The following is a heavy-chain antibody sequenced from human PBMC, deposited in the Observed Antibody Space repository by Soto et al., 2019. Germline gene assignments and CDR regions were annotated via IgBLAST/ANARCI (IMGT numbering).Heavy chain of an antibody. Sequence: GGSLRLSCAASGFTFDDYAMHWIRQAPGKGLEWVSGISWNSGSIGYADSVKGRFTISRDNAKNSLYLQMNSLRAEDTALYYCAKDAGWFDPWGQGTLVTVSS. CDR3: AKDAGWFDP. CDR1: GFTFDDYA. V-gene: IGHV3-9*01. CDR2: ISWNSGSI. J-gene: IGHJ5*02.